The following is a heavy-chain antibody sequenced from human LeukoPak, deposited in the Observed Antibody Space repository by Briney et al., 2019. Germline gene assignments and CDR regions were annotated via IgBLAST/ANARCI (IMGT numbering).Heavy chain of an antibody. V-gene: IGHV3-23*01. CDR3: AKAYSGSYRYFDY. D-gene: IGHD1-26*01. CDR1: GFTFNNYA. CDR2: ISGGGGST. Sequence: GGSLRLSCAASGFTFNNYAMSWVRQAPGKGLEWVSGISGGGGSTYNAVSVKGRFTISRDNSKNTLYLQMNSLRAEDTAVYYCAKAYSGSYRYFDYWGQGTLVTVSS. J-gene: IGHJ4*02.